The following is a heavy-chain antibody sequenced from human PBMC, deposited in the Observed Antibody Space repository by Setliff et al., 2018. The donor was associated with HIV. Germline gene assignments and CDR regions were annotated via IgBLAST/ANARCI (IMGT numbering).Heavy chain of an antibody. CDR3: ASQIVVGI. J-gene: IGHJ3*02. D-gene: IGHD3-22*01. CDR2: INSDGSTT. Sequence: PGGSLRLSCAASGFTFSSYWMHWVRQAPGKGLVWVSHINSDGSTTNYADSVKGRFTISRDNAKNTLYLEMNSLTAEDTAVYYCASQIVVGIWGQGTMVTVSS. V-gene: IGHV3-74*01. CDR1: GFTFSSYW.